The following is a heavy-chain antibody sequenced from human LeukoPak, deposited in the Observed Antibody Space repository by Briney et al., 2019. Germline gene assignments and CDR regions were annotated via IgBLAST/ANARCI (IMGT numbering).Heavy chain of an antibody. J-gene: IGHJ4*02. Sequence: GGSLRLSCAASGFTFSSYAMHWVRQAPGKGLEWVAVISYDGSNKYYADSVKGRFTISRDNSKNTLYLQMNSLRAEDTAVYYCARAVFRPVAAAPPAGDYWGQGTLVTVTS. D-gene: IGHD6-13*01. CDR2: ISYDGSNK. V-gene: IGHV3-30-3*01. CDR3: ARAVFRPVAAAPPAGDY. CDR1: GFTFSSYA.